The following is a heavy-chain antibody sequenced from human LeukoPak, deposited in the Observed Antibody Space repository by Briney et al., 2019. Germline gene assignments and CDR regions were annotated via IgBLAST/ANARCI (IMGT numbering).Heavy chain of an antibody. CDR3: ATETNGRHYDY. CDR1: GLTFSTSG. V-gene: IGHV3-21*06. D-gene: IGHD1-14*01. CDR2: IGPTGSDR. Sequence: GGSLRLSCTASGLTFSTSGFNWVRQAPGKGLEWVASIGPTGSDRYHADSIKGRFTVSRDNANNFLYLQMNSLRAEDTAVYYCATETNGRHYDYWGQGTLLTVSP. J-gene: IGHJ4*02.